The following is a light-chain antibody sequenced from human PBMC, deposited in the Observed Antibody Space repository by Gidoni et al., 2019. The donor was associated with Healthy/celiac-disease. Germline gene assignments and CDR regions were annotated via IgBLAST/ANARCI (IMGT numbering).Light chain of an antibody. CDR1: QDISNY. J-gene: IGKJ2*01. Sequence: DIQMTQSPSSLSASVGDRVTITCQASQDISNYLNWYQQKPGKAPKLLLYDASNLETGVPSRFSGSGSGTDFTFTISSLQPEDIATYYCQQYGNPLYTCGQGTKLEIK. CDR2: DAS. V-gene: IGKV1-33*01. CDR3: QQYGNPLYT.